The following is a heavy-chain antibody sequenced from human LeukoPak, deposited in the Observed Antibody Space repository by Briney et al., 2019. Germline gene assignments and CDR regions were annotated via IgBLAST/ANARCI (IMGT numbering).Heavy chain of an antibody. V-gene: IGHV4-39*07. CDR1: GGSTSSSSYH. Sequence: SPSETLSLTCTVSGGSTSSSSYHWGWIRQPPGKGLEWIGSIYYSGSTYYNPSLKSRVTISVDTSKNQFSLKLSSVTAADTAVYYCARGRGPAAIFLRGRAFDIWGQGTMVTVSS. CDR3: ARGRGPAAIFLRGRAFDI. J-gene: IGHJ3*02. D-gene: IGHD2-2*01. CDR2: IYYSGST.